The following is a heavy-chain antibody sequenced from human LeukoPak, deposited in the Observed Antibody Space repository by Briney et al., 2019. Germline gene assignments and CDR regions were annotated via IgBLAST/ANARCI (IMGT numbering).Heavy chain of an antibody. CDR1: GGSISSYY. V-gene: IGHV4-4*07. CDR3: ASASSGYCSSTTCYATFDY. J-gene: IGHJ4*02. CDR2: IYTSGST. D-gene: IGHD2-2*01. Sequence: SETLSLTCTVSGGSISSYYWSWIRQPAGKGLEWIGRIYTSGSTNYNPSLKSRVTISVDKSKNQFSLKLYSVTAADTAVYYCASASSGYCSSTTCYATFDYWGQGTLVNVSS.